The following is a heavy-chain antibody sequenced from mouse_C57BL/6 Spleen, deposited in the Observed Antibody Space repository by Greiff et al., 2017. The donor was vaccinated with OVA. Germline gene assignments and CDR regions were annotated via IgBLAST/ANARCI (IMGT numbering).Heavy chain of an antibody. CDR2: INPSTGGT. Sequence: VHVKQSGPELVKPGASVKISCKASGYSFTGYYMNWVKQSPEKSLEWIGEINPSTGGTTYNQKFKAKATLTVDKSSSTAYMQLKSLTSEDSAVYYCARNYDGYSLFAYWGQGTLVTVSA. CDR1: GYSFTGYY. D-gene: IGHD2-3*01. V-gene: IGHV1-42*01. CDR3: ARNYDGYSLFAY. J-gene: IGHJ3*01.